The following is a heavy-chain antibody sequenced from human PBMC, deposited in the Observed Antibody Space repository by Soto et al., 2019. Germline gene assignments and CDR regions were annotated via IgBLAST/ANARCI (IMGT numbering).Heavy chain of an antibody. V-gene: IGHV1-69*13. CDR2: IIPIFGSA. D-gene: IGHD6-13*01. J-gene: IGHJ6*02. CDR1: GGTLSDYA. CDR3: AGGGAGMYSNNWYYYGMDV. Sequence: SVKVSCKASGGTLSDYAFSWVRQAPGQGLEWMGGIIPIFGSANYAQKLQGRVTITADESTKTAYMELSSLRSEDTAVYYCAGGGAGMYSNNWYYYGMDVWGQGTTVTVSS.